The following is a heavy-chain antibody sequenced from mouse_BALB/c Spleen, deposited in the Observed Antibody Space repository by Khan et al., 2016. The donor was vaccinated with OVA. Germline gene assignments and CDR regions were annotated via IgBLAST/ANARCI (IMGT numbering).Heavy chain of an antibody. CDR1: GYIFSSYW. CDR3: ARYGNHWNFDV. D-gene: IGHD2-1*01. CDR2: ILPGSGTT. Sequence: QVQLKQSGAELMKPGASVKISCKATGYIFSSYWIEWVKQRPGHGLEWIGEILPGSGTTNYNEKFTGKATFTAETSSKTAYMQLSSLTSEDSAVYYCARYGNHWNFDVWGAGTTVTVSS. J-gene: IGHJ1*01. V-gene: IGHV1-9*01.